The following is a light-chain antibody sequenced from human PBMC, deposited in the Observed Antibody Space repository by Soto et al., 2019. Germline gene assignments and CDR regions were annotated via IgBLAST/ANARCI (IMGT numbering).Light chain of an antibody. V-gene: IGLV2-14*03. CDR3: TSYTRSTPFYV. Sequence: QSALTQPASVSGSPGQSIAISCTGVRTDVADGYDYVSWYQQHPGQAPQLIIYDVSNRPSGVSDRFSGSKSGNTASLTISGLQAEDEAEYYCTSYTRSTPFYVFGPGTKVTVL. CDR1: RTDVADGYDY. J-gene: IGLJ1*01. CDR2: DVS.